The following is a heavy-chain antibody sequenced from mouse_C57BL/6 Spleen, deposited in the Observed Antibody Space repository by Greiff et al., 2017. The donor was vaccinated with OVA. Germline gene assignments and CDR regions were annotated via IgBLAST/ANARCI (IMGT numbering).Heavy chain of an antibody. CDR2: IDPENGDT. J-gene: IGHJ4*01. V-gene: IGHV14-4*01. Sequence: EVQLQESGAELVRPGASVKLSCTASGFNIKDDYMHWVKQRPEQGLEWIGWIDPENGDTEYASKFQGKATITADTSSNTAYLQLSSLTSEDTAVYYCTRGGSSYNYAMDYWGQGTSGTVSS. D-gene: IGHD1-1*01. CDR1: GFNIKDDY. CDR3: TRGGSSYNYAMDY.